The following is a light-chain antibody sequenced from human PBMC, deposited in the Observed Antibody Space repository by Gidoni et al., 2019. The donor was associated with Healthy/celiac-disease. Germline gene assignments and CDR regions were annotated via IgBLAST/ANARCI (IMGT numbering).Light chain of an antibody. CDR3: CSYAGSVV. V-gene: IGLV2-23*01. CDR1: SSDVGRYSL. CDR2: EGS. J-gene: IGLJ2*01. Sequence: QSALSQTASVSGSPGQSITISCTGTSSDVGRYSLVSWYQQHPGKAPKLMIYEGSKRPSGVSNRFSGSKSVNTASLTISGLQAEDEADYYCCSYAGSVVFGGGTKLTVL.